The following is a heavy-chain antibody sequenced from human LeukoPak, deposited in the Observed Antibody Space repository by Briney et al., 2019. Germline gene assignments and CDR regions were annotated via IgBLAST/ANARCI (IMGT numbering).Heavy chain of an antibody. D-gene: IGHD3-9*01. CDR3: AQRDILTGYYLGY. V-gene: IGHV3-23*01. CDR2: ISGSGGST. CDR1: GFTFSSYG. Sequence: GGTLRLSCAASGFTFSSYGMSWVRQAPGKGLEWVSAISGSGGSTYYADSVKGRFTISRDNSKNTLYLQMNSLRAEDTAVYYCAQRDILTGYYLGYWGQGTLVTVSS. J-gene: IGHJ4*02.